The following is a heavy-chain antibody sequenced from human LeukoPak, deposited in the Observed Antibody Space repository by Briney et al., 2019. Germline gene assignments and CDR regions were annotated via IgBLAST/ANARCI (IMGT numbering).Heavy chain of an antibody. CDR2: IIPIFGTA. CDR1: GGTFSSYA. J-gene: IGHJ6*03. Sequence: GASVKVSCKASGGTFSSYAISWVRQAPGQGLEWMGGIIPIFGTANYAQKFQGRVTITADESTSTAYMELSSLRSEDTAVYYCARVQPPKPIAAAGHYYYYYMDVWGKGTTVTVSS. D-gene: IGHD6-13*01. CDR3: ARVQPPKPIAAAGHYYYYYMDV. V-gene: IGHV1-69*13.